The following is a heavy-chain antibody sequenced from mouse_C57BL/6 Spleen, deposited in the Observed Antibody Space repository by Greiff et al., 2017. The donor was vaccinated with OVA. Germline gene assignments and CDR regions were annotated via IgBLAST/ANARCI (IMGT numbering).Heavy chain of an antibody. D-gene: IGHD4-1*01. CDR3: ARLTGIYYAMEY. CDR1: GYTFTSYW. Sequence: VQLQQPGAELVRPGSSVKLSCKASGYTFTSYWMHWVKQRPIQGLEWIGNIDPSDSETHYNQKFKDKATLTVDKSSSTAYMQLSSLTSEDSAVYYCARLTGIYYAMEYWGQRTSVTVSS. V-gene: IGHV1-52*01. CDR2: IDPSDSET. J-gene: IGHJ4*01.